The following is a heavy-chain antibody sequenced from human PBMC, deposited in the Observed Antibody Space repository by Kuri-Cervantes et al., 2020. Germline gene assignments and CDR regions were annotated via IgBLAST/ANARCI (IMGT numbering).Heavy chain of an antibody. CDR2: IKQDGSEK. D-gene: IGHD4-11*01. V-gene: IGHV3-7*01. CDR3: AGGLYSNFDVAFDI. CDR1: GFTFSDYW. J-gene: IGHJ3*02. Sequence: GGSLRLSCAAAGFTFSDYWMSWVRQAPGKGLEWVANIKQDGSEKYYVDSVKGRFTISRDNAKKSVHLQMNSLRGEDTAVYYCAGGLYSNFDVAFDIWGQGTMVTVSS.